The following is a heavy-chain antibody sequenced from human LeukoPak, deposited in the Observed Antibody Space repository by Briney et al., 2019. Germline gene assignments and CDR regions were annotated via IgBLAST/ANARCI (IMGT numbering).Heavy chain of an antibody. D-gene: IGHD1-26*01. CDR2: IFDSGNT. J-gene: IGHJ3*02. CDR3: AKRLRSSDRYAFDI. Sequence: SETLSLTCTVSGGSISSDYWNWIRQPPGKGLEWIGYIFDSGNTAYNPSLRSRVTMSVDTSKNQFSLRLSSVTATDTAVYYCAKRLRSSDRYAFDIWGQGTMVTVSS. V-gene: IGHV4-59*08. CDR1: GGSISSDY.